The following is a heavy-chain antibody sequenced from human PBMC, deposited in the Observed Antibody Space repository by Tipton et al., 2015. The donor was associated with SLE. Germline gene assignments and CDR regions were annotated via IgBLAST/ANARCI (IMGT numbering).Heavy chain of an antibody. D-gene: IGHD3-10*01. CDR2: MNPNSGNT. J-gene: IGHJ6*02. CDR1: GYTFTNYD. Sequence: QLVQSGAEVKKPGASVKASCKASGYTFTNYDINWVRQATGQGLEWMGWMNPNSGNTGCAQKFQGRVTMTRNTSISTAYMELRTLRYEDTAVYYCAGGSVIGTVSFGVDLLGQGTTVIVSS. CDR3: AGGSVIGTVSFGVDL. V-gene: IGHV1-8*01.